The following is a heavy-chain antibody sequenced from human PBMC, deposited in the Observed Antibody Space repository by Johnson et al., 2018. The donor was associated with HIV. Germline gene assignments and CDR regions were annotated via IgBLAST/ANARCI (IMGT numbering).Heavy chain of an antibody. D-gene: IGHD3-22*01. CDR2: IKQDGSEK. V-gene: IGHV3-7*05. CDR3: ARAWVNYYDSPDAFDI. Sequence: VQLVESGGGLVQPGGSLRLSCAASGFSFSSKWMNWVRQAPGQGLEWVANIKQDGSEKYYADSVKGRFTISRDNSKNTLYLQMNSLRAEDTAVYYCARAWVNYYDSPDAFDIWGQGTMVTVSS. CDR1: GFSFSSKW. J-gene: IGHJ3*02.